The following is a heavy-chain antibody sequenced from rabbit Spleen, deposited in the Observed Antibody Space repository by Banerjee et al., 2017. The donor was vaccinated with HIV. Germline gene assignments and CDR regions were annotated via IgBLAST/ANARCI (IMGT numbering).Heavy chain of an antibody. CDR3: ARDMGVAAGYYFNL. D-gene: IGHD4-1*01. V-gene: IGHV1S40*01. J-gene: IGHJ4*01. Sequence: QSLEESGGDLVKPGASLPLTCTASGFTLSNYYMCWVRQAPGKGLEWIACMDAGSSGATYYASWAKGRFTISKTSSTTVTLQMTSLTAADTATYFCARDMGVAAGYYFNLWGQGPWSPS. CDR1: GFTLSNYY. CDR2: MDAGSSGAT.